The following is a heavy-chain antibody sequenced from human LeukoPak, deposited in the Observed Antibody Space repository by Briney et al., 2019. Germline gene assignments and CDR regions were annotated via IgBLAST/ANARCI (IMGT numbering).Heavy chain of an antibody. Sequence: GGSLRLSCAASGFTFSSFWMHWVRQAPGKGLVWVSRINSDGSSTSYADSVKGRFTISRDNSKNTLYLQMNSLRAEDTAVYYCARESNSGYYLSYWGQGTLVTVSS. CDR3: ARESNSGYYLSY. CDR1: GFTFSSFW. D-gene: IGHD3-22*01. CDR2: INSDGSST. V-gene: IGHV3-74*01. J-gene: IGHJ4*02.